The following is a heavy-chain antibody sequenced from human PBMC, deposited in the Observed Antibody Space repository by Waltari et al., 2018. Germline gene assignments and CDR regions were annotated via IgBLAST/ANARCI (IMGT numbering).Heavy chain of an antibody. CDR2: IYTSGRT. D-gene: IGHD2-21*01. V-gene: IGHV4-61*02. Sequence: QVQLQESGPGLVKPSQTLSLTCTVSGGSISSGSYYWSWIRQPAGKGLEWIGRIYTSGRTKYNPSLKSRLTISVDSSKNQFSLKLSSVTAADTAVYYCARDLLAYCGGTTCFDAFDIWGQGTMLTVSS. CDR3: ARDLLAYCGGTTCFDAFDI. CDR1: GGSISSGSYY. J-gene: IGHJ3*02.